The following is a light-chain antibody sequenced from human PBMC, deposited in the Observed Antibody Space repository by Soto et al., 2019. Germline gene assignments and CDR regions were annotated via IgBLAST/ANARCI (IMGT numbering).Light chain of an antibody. Sequence: EIVLTQSPSTLSLSPGEGATLSCGASQSVSTYLAWYQQKPGQAPRLLIYDASNRATGIPARFSGSGSATDFTLTISRLEPEDFAVYYCQQYGSSPLTFGGGTKVDIK. V-gene: IGKV3D-20*01. CDR3: QQYGSSPLT. CDR1: QSVSTY. J-gene: IGKJ4*01. CDR2: DAS.